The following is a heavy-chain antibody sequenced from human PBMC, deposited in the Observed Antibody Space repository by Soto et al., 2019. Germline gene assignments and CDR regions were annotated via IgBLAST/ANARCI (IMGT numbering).Heavy chain of an antibody. J-gene: IGHJ5*02. V-gene: IGHV4-39*01. CDR2: IYYSGST. Sequence: SETLSLTCTVSGGSISSSSYYWGWIRQPPGKGLEWIGSIYYSGSTYYNPSLKSRVTISVDTSKNQFSLKLSSVTAADTAVYYCARGTYYYDSSGWGSPNWFDPWGQGTLVTVSS. CDR3: ARGTYYYDSSGWGSPNWFDP. CDR1: GGSISSSSYY. D-gene: IGHD3-22*01.